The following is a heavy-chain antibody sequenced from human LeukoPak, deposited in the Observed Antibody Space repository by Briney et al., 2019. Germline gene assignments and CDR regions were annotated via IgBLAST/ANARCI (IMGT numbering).Heavy chain of an antibody. CDR1: GYTFTGYY. Sequence: GASVKVSCKASGYTFTGYYMHWVRQAPGQGLEWMGGIIPIFGTANYAQKFQGRVTITADKSTSTAYMELNSLRAEDTAVYYCAKVGDPYDYGGNYFDYWGQGTLVTVSS. D-gene: IGHD4-23*01. J-gene: IGHJ4*02. CDR2: IIPIFGTA. CDR3: AKVGDPYDYGGNYFDY. V-gene: IGHV1-69*06.